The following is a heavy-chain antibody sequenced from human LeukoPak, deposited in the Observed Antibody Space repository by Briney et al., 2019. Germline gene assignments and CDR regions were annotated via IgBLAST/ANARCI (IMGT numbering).Heavy chain of an antibody. V-gene: IGHV3-48*02. Sequence: GGSLRLSCAASGFSFSTYSMNWVRQAPGKGLECVSYITSSSNTIYYADSVKGRFTISRDNAKNSLYLQMNSLRDEDTAVYYCARPRYCSGGSCYLSDWGQGTLVTVSS. CDR3: ARPRYCSGGSCYLSD. J-gene: IGHJ4*02. D-gene: IGHD2-15*01. CDR2: ITSSSNTI. CDR1: GFSFSTYS.